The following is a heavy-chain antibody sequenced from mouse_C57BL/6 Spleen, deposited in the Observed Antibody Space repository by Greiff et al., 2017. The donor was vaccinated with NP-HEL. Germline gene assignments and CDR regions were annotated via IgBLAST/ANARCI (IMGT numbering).Heavy chain of an antibody. CDR3: ASHYYSNPWFAY. V-gene: IGHV1-39*01. D-gene: IGHD2-5*01. Sequence: EVQLQQSGPELVKPGASVKISCKASGYSFTDYNMHWVKQSNGKSLEWIGVINPNYGTTSYNQKFKGKATLTVDKSSSTAYMQLNSLTSEDSAVYDCASHYYSNPWFAYWGQGTLVTVSA. J-gene: IGHJ3*01. CDR1: GYSFTDYN. CDR2: INPNYGTT.